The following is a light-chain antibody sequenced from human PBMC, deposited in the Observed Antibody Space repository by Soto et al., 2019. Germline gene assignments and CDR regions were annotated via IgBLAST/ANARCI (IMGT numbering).Light chain of an antibody. CDR1: QSVSSY. J-gene: IGKJ5*01. V-gene: IGKV3-20*01. CDR3: QQYGTSPWT. CDR2: GAS. Sequence: EIVLTQSPATLSLSPGERATLSCRASQSVSSYLAWYQQKPGQAPRLLIYGASSRATGVPDRISGRGSGTDFTFTISRLEPEDSAVYHCQQYGTSPWTFGQGTRLENK.